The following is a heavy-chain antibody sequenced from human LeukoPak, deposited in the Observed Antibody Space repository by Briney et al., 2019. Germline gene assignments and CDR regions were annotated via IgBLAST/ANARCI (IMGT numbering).Heavy chain of an antibody. V-gene: IGHV5-51*01. CDR3: ARRDSFLGAFYI. Sequence: GESLKISCKGSGYSFTSYWIGWVRRMPGKGLEWMGIIYPGDSDTRYSPSFQGQVTISADKSFSTAYLQWSGLKASGTAIYYCARRDSFLGAFYIWGQGTMVTVSS. J-gene: IGHJ3*02. D-gene: IGHD3-3*01. CDR1: GYSFTSYW. CDR2: IYPGDSDT.